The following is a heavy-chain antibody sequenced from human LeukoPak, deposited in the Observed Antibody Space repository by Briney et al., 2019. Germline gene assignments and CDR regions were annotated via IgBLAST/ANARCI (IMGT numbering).Heavy chain of an antibody. CDR1: GGSISSGDYY. CDR3: ARGGGSYSYGMDV. CDR2: IYYSGST. J-gene: IGHJ6*04. Sequence: PSETLSLTCTVSGGSISSGDYYWGWLRQPPGKGLEWIGYIYYSGSTYYNPSLKSRVTISVDTSKNQFSLKLSSVTAADTAVYYCARGGGSYSYGMDVWGEGTTVTVPS. V-gene: IGHV4-30-4*01. D-gene: IGHD1-1*01.